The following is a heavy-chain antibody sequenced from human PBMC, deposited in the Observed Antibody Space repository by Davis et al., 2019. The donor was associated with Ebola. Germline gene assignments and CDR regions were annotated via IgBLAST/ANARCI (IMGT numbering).Heavy chain of an antibody. J-gene: IGHJ5*02. Sequence: PGGSLRLSCAASGFTFSSYAMSWIRQPPGKGLEWIGEINHSGSTNYNPSLKSRVTISVDTSKNQFSLKLSSVTAADTAVYYCARGREYYDYVWGSYRYDNWFDPWGQGTLVTVSS. V-gene: IGHV4-34*01. D-gene: IGHD3-16*02. CDR3: ARGREYYDYVWGSYRYDNWFDP. CDR2: INHSGST. CDR1: GFTFSSYA.